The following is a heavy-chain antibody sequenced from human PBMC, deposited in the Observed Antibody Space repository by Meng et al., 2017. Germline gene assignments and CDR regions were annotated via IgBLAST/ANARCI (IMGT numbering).Heavy chain of an antibody. CDR3: ARDNRIWDYYDSSGYYLSYYFDY. J-gene: IGHJ4*02. CDR2: ISSSGSTI. V-gene: IGHV3-48*03. D-gene: IGHD3-22*01. Sequence: LSLTCAASGFTFSSYAMHWVRQAPGKGLEWVSYISSSGSTIYYADSVKGRFTISRDNAKNSLYLQMNSLRAEDTAVYYCARDNRIWDYYDSSGYYLSYYFDYWGQGTLVTVSS. CDR1: GFTFSSYA.